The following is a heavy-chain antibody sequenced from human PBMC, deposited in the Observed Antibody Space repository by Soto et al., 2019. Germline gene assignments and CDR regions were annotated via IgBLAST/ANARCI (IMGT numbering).Heavy chain of an antibody. CDR2: INAGNGNT. CDR3: ARERLHTSSSITFDY. D-gene: IGHD6-6*01. Sequence: GASVKVSCKASGYTFTSYAMHWVRQAPGQRLEWMGWINAGNGNTKYSQKFQGRVTITRDTSASTAYMELRSLRSDDTAVYYCARERLHTSSSITFDYWGQGALVTVSS. J-gene: IGHJ4*02. V-gene: IGHV1-3*01. CDR1: GYTFTSYA.